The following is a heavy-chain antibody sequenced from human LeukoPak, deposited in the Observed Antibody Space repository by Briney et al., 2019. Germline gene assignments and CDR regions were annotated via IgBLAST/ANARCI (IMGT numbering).Heavy chain of an antibody. CDR3: ARDPGNYTPPGGGMDV. Sequence: PGGCLRLSCAASGFTFSSYAMSWVRQAPGKGLEWVSAISGSGGSTYYADSVKGRFTISRDNSKNTLYLQMNSLRAEDTAIYYCARDPGNYTPPGGGMDVWGQGTTVTVSS. D-gene: IGHD1-7*01. CDR2: ISGSGGST. CDR1: GFTFSSYA. V-gene: IGHV3-23*01. J-gene: IGHJ6*02.